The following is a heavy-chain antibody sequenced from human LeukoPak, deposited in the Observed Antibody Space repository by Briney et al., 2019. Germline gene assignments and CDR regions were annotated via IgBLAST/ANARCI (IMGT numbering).Heavy chain of an antibody. CDR2: INPNSGGT. V-gene: IGHV1-2*02. D-gene: IGHD3-3*01. Sequence: ASVRVSCKASGYTFTGYYMHWVRQAPGQGLEWMGWINPNSGGTNYAQKFQGRVTMTRDTSISTAYMELSRLRSDDTAVYYCARDYDFWSGYCYWGQGTLVTVSS. J-gene: IGHJ4*02. CDR3: ARDYDFWSGYCY. CDR1: GYTFTGYY.